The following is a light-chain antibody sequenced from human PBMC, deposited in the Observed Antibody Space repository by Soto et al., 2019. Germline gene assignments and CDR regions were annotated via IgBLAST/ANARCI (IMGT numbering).Light chain of an antibody. J-gene: IGKJ2*01. CDR3: LQRSTWYT. CDR2: DVS. CDR1: QSVSSY. Sequence: EIVLTQSPATLSLSPGERATLSCRASQSVSSYLAWYQQKPGQAPRLVIYDVSSRATGVPPGFSGSGSGTDFTLTISSLEPEDFAFYYCLQRSTWYTFGQGTKLEIK. V-gene: IGKV3-11*01.